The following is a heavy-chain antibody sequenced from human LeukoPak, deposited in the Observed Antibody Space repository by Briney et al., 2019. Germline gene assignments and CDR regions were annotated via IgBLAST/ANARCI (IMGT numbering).Heavy chain of an antibody. CDR3: AREDTGGLDH. J-gene: IGHJ4*02. CDR2: IYHSGST. D-gene: IGHD4-23*01. Sequence: PSETLSLTCTVSGYSISSGYYWGWIRQPPGKGLEWIGSIYHSGSTYYNPSLKSRVTISVDTSKNQFSLKLISVTAADTAVYYCAREDTGGLDHWGQGILVTVSP. CDR1: GYSISSGYY. V-gene: IGHV4-38-2*02.